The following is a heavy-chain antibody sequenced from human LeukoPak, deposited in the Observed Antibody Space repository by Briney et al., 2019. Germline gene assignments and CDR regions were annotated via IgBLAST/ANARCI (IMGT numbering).Heavy chain of an antibody. J-gene: IGHJ3*01. Sequence: KASETLSLTCSVSGGSISISDFYWNWIRQLPGKGLEWIGYTYNSGNTYYNPSFRSRVTISTDTSMNQFFLKSHSVTAADTAVYYCARSSGWRDAFDFWGRGTMVTVSS. CDR2: TYNSGNT. D-gene: IGHD6-19*01. V-gene: IGHV4-31*03. CDR3: ARSSGWRDAFDF. CDR1: GGSISISDFY.